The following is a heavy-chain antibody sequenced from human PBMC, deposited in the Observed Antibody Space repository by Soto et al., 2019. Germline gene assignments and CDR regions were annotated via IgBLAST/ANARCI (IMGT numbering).Heavy chain of an antibody. CDR2: IVNDGSTT. CDR1: GFTFSNYW. Sequence: PGWSLRLSCAASGFTFSNYWMHWVRQAPGKGLEWVSRIVNDGSTTTYADSVKGRFTISRDNPKNTLYLQMNSLRVEDTAVYYCARETRGTYYDDYWGQGTLVTVSS. J-gene: IGHJ4*02. D-gene: IGHD3-16*01. V-gene: IGHV3-74*01. CDR3: ARETRGTYYDDY.